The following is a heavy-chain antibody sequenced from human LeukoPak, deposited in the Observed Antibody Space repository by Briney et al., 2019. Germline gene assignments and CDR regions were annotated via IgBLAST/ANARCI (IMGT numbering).Heavy chain of an antibody. J-gene: IGHJ6*03. V-gene: IGHV4-38-2*02. Sequence: SETLSLTCTVSGYSISSGYYWGWIRQPPGKGLEWIGSIYHSGSTYYNPSLKSRVTISVDTSKNQFSLKLSSVTAADTAVYYCAGPQKRRGRGYVGYYMDVWGKGTTVTISS. D-gene: IGHD5-12*01. CDR2: IYHSGST. CDR1: GYSISSGYY. CDR3: AGPQKRRGRGYVGYYMDV.